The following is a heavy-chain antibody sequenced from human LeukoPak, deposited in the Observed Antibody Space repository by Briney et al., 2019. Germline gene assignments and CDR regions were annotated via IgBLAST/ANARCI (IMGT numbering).Heavy chain of an antibody. Sequence: SETLSLTCTVSGGSISSSSYYWGWIRQPPGTGLEWIGSIYYSGRTYYNPSLKSRVTISVDTPKNQFSLKLSSVTAADTAVYYCAREAITIFGVVRTQTTYGPHRFDPWGQGTLVTVSS. D-gene: IGHD3-3*01. V-gene: IGHV4-39*07. CDR1: GGSISSSSYY. CDR2: IYYSGRT. CDR3: AREAITIFGVVRTQTTYGPHRFDP. J-gene: IGHJ5*02.